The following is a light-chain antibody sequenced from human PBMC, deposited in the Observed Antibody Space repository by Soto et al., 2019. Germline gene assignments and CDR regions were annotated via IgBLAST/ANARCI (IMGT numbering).Light chain of an antibody. CDR3: CSYAGSIWV. CDR2: EVS. Sequence: QSALTQPPSASGSPGQSVTISCTGTSSDVGGYNYVSWYQQRPGKAPQLIIYEVSKRPSGVPDRFSGSKSGNTASLTISGLQAEEEADYYCCSYAGSIWVFGGGTKVTVL. V-gene: IGLV2-8*01. CDR1: SSDVGGYNY. J-gene: IGLJ3*02.